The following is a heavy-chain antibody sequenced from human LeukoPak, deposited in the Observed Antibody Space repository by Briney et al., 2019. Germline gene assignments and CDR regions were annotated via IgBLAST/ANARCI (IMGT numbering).Heavy chain of an antibody. CDR3: ARGGPPPVVGACDI. D-gene: IGHD2-15*01. J-gene: IGHJ3*02. Sequence: PGGSLRLSCAASGFTFSSSWMHWVRQAPGKGLVWVSRSNGDGSSTSYADSVKGRFTISRDNAENTLYLQMNSLKVEDTAVYYCARGGPPPVVGACDIWGQGTVVTVSS. CDR2: SNGDGSST. V-gene: IGHV3-74*01. CDR1: GFTFSSSW.